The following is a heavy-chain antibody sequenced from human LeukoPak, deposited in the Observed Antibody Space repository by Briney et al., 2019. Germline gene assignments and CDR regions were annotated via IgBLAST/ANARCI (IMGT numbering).Heavy chain of an antibody. V-gene: IGHV4-59*12. D-gene: IGHD2-15*01. J-gene: IGHJ5*02. CDR3: ARGLSVVVVAATGRWFDP. CDR2: IYDEGNT. CDR1: GGSISGYY. Sequence: SETLSLTCTVSGGSISGYYWSWVRQSSGKGLEWIANIYDEGNTKKDPSLKSRVTISRDMSKNQVSLKLSSVTAADTAVYYCARGLSVVVVAATGRWFDPWGKGTLVTVSS.